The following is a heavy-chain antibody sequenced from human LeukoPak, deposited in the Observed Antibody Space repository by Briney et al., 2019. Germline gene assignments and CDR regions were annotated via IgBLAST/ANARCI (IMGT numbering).Heavy chain of an antibody. V-gene: IGHV4-34*01. J-gene: IGHJ6*03. D-gene: IGHD3-16*01. CDR3: ARGGGIWDYYYYYMDV. Sequence: TSETLSLTCAVYGGSFSGYYWSWIRQPPGKGLEWIGEINHSGSTNYNPSLKSRVTISVDTSKDQFSLKLSSVTAADTAVYYCARGGGIWDYYYYYMDVWGKGTTVTVSS. CDR1: GGSFSGYY. CDR2: INHSGST.